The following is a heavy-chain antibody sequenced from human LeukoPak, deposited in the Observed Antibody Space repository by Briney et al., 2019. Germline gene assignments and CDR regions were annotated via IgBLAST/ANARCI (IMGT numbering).Heavy chain of an antibody. CDR1: GYTFTSYD. V-gene: IGHV1-8*03. J-gene: IGHJ5*02. D-gene: IGHD4-17*01. CDR2: MNPNSGNT. Sequence: ASVKVSCKAFGYTFTSYDINWVRQATGQGLEWMGWMNPNSGNTGYAQKFQGRVTITRNTSISTAYMELSSLRSEDTAVYYCARANYGDSGWFDPWGQGTLVTVSS. CDR3: ARANYGDSGWFDP.